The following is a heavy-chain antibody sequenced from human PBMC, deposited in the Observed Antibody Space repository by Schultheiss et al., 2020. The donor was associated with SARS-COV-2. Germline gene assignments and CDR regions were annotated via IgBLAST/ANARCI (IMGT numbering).Heavy chain of an antibody. V-gene: IGHV4-4*07. CDR1: GGSISSYY. J-gene: IGHJ6*02. Sequence: SETLSLTCTVSGGSISSYYWSWIRQPAGKGLEWIGRIYTSGSTNYNPSLKSRVTISVDKSKNQFSLKLTSVTAADTAVYYCASWEVGATRYYYGMDVWGQGTTVTVSS. CDR3: ASWEVGATRYYYGMDV. CDR2: IYTSGST. D-gene: IGHD1-26*01.